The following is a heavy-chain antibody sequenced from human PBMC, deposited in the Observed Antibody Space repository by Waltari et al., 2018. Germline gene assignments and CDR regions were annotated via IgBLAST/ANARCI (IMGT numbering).Heavy chain of an antibody. D-gene: IGHD2-21*02. Sequence: QAQLQESGPRLVKPSETLSLVCTGSGGSSSSYSWSWIRQPPGKGLDWIGYIYHTGSTNFNPSLKSRVTMSVDTSKNQFSLKLSSVTAADTAGYYCARGGGGDWEWFDPWGQGTLVTVSS. V-gene: IGHV4-59*01. J-gene: IGHJ5*02. CDR2: IYHTGST. CDR1: GGSSSSYS. CDR3: ARGGGGDWEWFDP.